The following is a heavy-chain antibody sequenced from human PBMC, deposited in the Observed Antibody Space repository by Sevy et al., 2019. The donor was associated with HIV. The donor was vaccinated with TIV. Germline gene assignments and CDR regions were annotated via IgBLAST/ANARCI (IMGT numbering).Heavy chain of an antibody. J-gene: IGHJ3*02. D-gene: IGHD3-22*01. CDR1: GFTFSNYW. CDR2: INSDGSST. Sequence: GGSLRLSCAASGFTFSNYWMHWVCQAPGKGLVWVSRINSDGSSTRYADFVKGRFTISRDNAKNTLYLQMNSLRAEDTALYYCARGGSYYYDSSGTDALDIWGQGTMVTVSS. V-gene: IGHV3-74*01. CDR3: ARGGSYYYDSSGTDALDI.